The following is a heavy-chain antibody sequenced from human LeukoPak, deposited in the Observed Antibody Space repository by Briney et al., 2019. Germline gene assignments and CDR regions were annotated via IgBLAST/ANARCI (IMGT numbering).Heavy chain of an antibody. CDR1: GFTFSKYW. CDR3: LTATTVAT. CDR2: IKEDGSEK. J-gene: IGHJ5*02. Sequence: GGSLRLSCAASGFTFSKYWLHWVRQAPGKGLEWVANIKEDGSEKYYVDSVKGRFTISRDNAKNSLYLQMDSLRVEDTAMYYCLTATTVATSGQGTLVTVSP. V-gene: IGHV3-7*03. D-gene: IGHD4-17*01.